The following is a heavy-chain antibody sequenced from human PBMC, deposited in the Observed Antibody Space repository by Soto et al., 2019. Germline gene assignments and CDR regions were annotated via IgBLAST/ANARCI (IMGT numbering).Heavy chain of an antibody. D-gene: IGHD1-1*01. CDR3: THILSGPDWNGGIFDY. J-gene: IGHJ4*02. CDR1: GFSVRTSGVG. V-gene: IGHV2-5*02. Sequence: QITLKESGPTLVNPTQTLTLTCSLSGFSVRTSGVGVGWIRQPPGKALEWLAFVYWDDDNRYSPSLKSRLTTTKDTSRNQVVLTMTNMDPMDTGTYYCTHILSGPDWNGGIFDYWGQGILVTVSS. CDR2: VYWDDDN.